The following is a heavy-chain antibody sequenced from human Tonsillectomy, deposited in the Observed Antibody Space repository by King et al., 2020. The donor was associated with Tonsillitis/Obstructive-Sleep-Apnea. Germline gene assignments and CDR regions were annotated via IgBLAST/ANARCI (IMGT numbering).Heavy chain of an antibody. CDR2: IKSKTNGGTT. CDR1: GFTFSNAW. CDR3: TRDGGYCSSTSCYYYYMDV. D-gene: IGHD2-2*01. V-gene: IGHV3-15*01. J-gene: IGHJ6*03. Sequence: VQLVESGGGLVKPGGSLRLSCAASGFTFSNAWMSWVRQAPGKGLEWLGRIKSKTNGGTTDYAAPVKGRFTISRDDSKNQLYLQMNSLKTEDTAVYYCTRDGGYCSSTSCYYYYMDVWGKGTTVTVSS.